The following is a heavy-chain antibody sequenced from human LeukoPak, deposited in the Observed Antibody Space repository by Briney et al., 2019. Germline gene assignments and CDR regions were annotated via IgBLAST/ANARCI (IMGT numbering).Heavy chain of an antibody. CDR3: AKDRLPPAAFAI. J-gene: IGHJ3*02. Sequence: PGGSLRRSCAASGVTFSNYARSWVRQAPWKGLEWVSVIIGSGTKIYYADSVTGRFTISRDNSKNKLYLKMHSMRVQDTPLYYCAKDRLPPAAFAIWGHGTMVTVSS. V-gene: IGHV3-23*01. CDR1: GVTFSNYA. CDR2: IIGSGTKI.